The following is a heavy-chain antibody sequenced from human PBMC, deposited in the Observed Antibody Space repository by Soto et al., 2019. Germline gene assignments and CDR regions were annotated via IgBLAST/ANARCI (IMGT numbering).Heavy chain of an antibody. CDR2: ISLSRGYT. J-gene: IGHJ4*02. V-gene: IGHV3-11*06. CDR1: GFTFIDFY. CDR3: ARSVDLDY. Sequence: GGSLRLSCVASGFTFIDFYIIWIRHAPLKWLEWVSYISLSRGYTKYADSVKGRFTISRDNAKNSLYLQMSSLRAEDTAVYYCARSVDLDYWGQGTLVTVSS. D-gene: IGHD2-15*01.